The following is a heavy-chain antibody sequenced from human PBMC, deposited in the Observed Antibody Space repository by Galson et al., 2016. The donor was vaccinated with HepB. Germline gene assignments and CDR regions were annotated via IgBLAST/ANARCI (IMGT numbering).Heavy chain of an antibody. J-gene: IGHJ6*02. Sequence: SLRLSCAASGFTFSGYELNWVRQAPGKGLEWVSYISSSGSTIYYADSVKGRFTISRDNAKNSLYLQMNSLRAEDTAVYYCARGPRTFGGVIVNYYAMDVWGQGTTVTVSS. V-gene: IGHV3-48*03. D-gene: IGHD3-16*02. CDR3: ARGPRTFGGVIVNYYAMDV. CDR1: GFTFSGYE. CDR2: ISSSGSTI.